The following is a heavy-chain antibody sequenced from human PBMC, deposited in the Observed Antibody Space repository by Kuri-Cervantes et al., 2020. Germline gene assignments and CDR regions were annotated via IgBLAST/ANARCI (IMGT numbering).Heavy chain of an antibody. J-gene: IGHJ4*02. CDR3: ARGGGSGWSLLDY. D-gene: IGHD6-19*01. Sequence: SVKVSCKASGYTFTSYGISWVRQAPGQGLEWMGGVIPIFDTTNYAQKFQGRVTITADKSTNTAYMELSSLRSEDTAVYYCARGGGSGWSLLDYWGQGTLVTVSS. CDR2: VIPIFDTT. V-gene: IGHV1-69*06. CDR1: GYTFTSYG.